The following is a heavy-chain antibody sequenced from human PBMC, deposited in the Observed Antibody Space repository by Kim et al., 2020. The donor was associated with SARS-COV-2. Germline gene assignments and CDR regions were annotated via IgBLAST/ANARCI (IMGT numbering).Heavy chain of an antibody. V-gene: IGHV5-51*01. CDR2: DT. CDR3: ARRNDYRDY. J-gene: IGHJ4*01. Sequence: DTRYSPPFQGQVTISADRSINTAYLQWSSLKASDTAVYYCARRNDYRDYWGQGTLVTVSS.